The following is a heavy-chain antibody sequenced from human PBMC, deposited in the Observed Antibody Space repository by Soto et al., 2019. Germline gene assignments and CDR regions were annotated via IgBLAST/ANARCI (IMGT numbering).Heavy chain of an antibody. D-gene: IGHD6-25*01. V-gene: IGHV1-69*09. CDR3: ATMKRARLDS. Sequence: QEQVVQSGPAMKEPGSSVKVSCRASGIMSSGYGFSWVRQAPGQGLAWVGMINPILDSTHYAQNLQGRVSLSVDKSRDTAYLEVTSLRLEDTAIYFCATMKRARLDSWGRGTVVTVSS. J-gene: IGHJ4*02. CDR1: GIMSSGYG. CDR2: INPILDST.